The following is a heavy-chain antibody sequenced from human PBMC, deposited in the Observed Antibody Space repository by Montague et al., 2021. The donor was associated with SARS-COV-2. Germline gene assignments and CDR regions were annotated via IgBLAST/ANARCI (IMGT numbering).Heavy chain of an antibody. J-gene: IGHJ4*02. CDR2: IYYSGTT. CDR3: ARAQMAVTEYYPDY. V-gene: IGHV4-39*01. CDR1: GGSISSSSHY. D-gene: IGHD2/OR15-2a*01. Sequence: SETLSLTCSVSGGSISSSSHYWAWIRQPPGRRLEWIGTIYYSGTTLYHPSLKSRITMSVDTSDNQFSLQLNSVSATDTAICYCARAQMAVTEYYPDYWGQGILVTVSS.